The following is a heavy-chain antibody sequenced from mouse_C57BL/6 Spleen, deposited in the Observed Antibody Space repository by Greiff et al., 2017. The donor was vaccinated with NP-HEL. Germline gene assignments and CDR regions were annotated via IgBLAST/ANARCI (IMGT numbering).Heavy chain of an antibody. CDR3: AKDYGSSYGDYAMDY. CDR2: IYPGDGDT. V-gene: IGHV1-82*01. J-gene: IGHJ4*01. D-gene: IGHD1-1*01. Sequence: VQLQQSGPELVKPGASVKISCKASGYAFSSSWMNWVKQRPGKGLEWIGRIYPGDGDTNYNGKFKGKATLTADKSSSTAYMQLSSLTSEDSAVYCCAKDYGSSYGDYAMDYWCQGTSVTVSS. CDR1: GYAFSSSW.